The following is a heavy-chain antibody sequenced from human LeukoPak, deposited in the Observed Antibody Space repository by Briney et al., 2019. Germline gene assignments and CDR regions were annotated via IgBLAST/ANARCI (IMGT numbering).Heavy chain of an antibody. J-gene: IGHJ4*02. Sequence: ASVKVSCKASGGTFSSYAISWVRQAPGQGLKWMGRIIPILGIANYAQKFQGRVTITADKSTSTAYMELSSLRSEDTAVYYCAGEVVVAAQRAFDYWGQGTLVTVSS. CDR2: IIPILGIA. CDR1: GGTFSSYA. V-gene: IGHV1-69*04. CDR3: AGEVVVAAQRAFDY. D-gene: IGHD2-15*01.